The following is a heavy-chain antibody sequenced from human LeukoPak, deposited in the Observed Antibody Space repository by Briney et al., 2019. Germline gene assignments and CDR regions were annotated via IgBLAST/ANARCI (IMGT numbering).Heavy chain of an antibody. V-gene: IGHV2-5*01. CDR3: AHRPPYGSGSFPFFDY. D-gene: IGHD3-10*01. CDR1: GFSLSTSGVG. CDR2: IYWNDDK. Sequence: SGPTLVNPTQTLTLTCTFSGFSLSTSGVGVGWIRQPPGKALEGLALIYWNDDKRYSPSLKSRLTITKDTSKNQVILTMTNMDPVDTATYYCAHRPPYGSGSFPFFDYWGQGTLVTVSS. J-gene: IGHJ4*02.